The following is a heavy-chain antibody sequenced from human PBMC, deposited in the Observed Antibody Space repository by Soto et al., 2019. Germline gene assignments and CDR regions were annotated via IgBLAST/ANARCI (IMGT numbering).Heavy chain of an antibody. CDR2: IWYDGSNK. D-gene: IGHD2-2*01. CDR3: ARDSCGYQAE. CDR1: GFTFSSYG. Sequence: QLQLVESGGGVFQPGRSLRLSCAASGFTFSSYGIHWVRQAPGKGLEWVAVIWYDGSNKYYADSVRGRFTISRDNSKNTLYLQMNSLRAEDTAVYYSARDSCGYQAEWGQGTLVTVSS. J-gene: IGHJ4*02. V-gene: IGHV3-33*01.